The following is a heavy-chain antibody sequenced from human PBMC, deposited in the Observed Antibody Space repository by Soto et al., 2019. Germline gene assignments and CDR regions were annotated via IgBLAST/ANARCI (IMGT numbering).Heavy chain of an antibody. Sequence: QVQLQESGPGLVKPSETLSLTCTVSGGSISSYYWSWIRQPPGRALEWIGFISYSGSTSYSPSLKSRVTISVDTSKNQFALRLSSVTAADTAGYYCARYSGTYYVYWGQGTLVTVSS. J-gene: IGHJ4*02. V-gene: IGHV4-59*01. D-gene: IGHD1-26*01. CDR3: ARYSGTYYVY. CDR2: ISYSGST. CDR1: GGSISSYY.